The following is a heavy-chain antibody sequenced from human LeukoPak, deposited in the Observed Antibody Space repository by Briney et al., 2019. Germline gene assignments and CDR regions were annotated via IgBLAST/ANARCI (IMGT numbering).Heavy chain of an antibody. CDR2: INHSGST. CDR3: ARGRVAPTRYCSGGSCRSYFDY. Sequence: PSETLCLTCAVYGGSFSGHYWSWIRQPPGKGLEWIGEINHSGSTNYNPSLKSRVTISVDTSKNQFSLKLSSVTAADTAVYYCARGRVAPTRYCSGGSCRSYFDYWGQGTLVTVSS. V-gene: IGHV4-34*01. J-gene: IGHJ4*02. D-gene: IGHD2-15*01. CDR1: GGSFSGHY.